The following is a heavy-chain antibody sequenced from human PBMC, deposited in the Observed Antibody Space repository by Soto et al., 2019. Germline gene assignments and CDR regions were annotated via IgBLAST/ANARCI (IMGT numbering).Heavy chain of an antibody. D-gene: IGHD3-10*01. CDR2: ISYDGINK. J-gene: IGHJ6*04. V-gene: IGHV3-30*18. Sequence: PGGALRRSFSSSGFTFRSYGMHWVRQAPGKGRELGAVISYDGINKYYADSVKGRCSISRDNSKGTLYLQMNSLRAEDTAVYYCAEDLGSVPGSGSWSYYCYCGMKVWGEGTRVNVSS. CDR3: AEDLGSVPGSGSWSYYCYCGMKV. CDR1: GFTFRSYG.